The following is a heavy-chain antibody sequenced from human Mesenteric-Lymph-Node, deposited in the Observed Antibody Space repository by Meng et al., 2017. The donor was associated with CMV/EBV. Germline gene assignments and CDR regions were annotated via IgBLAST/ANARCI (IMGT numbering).Heavy chain of an antibody. D-gene: IGHD3-16*01. J-gene: IGHJ6*02. CDR3: ASVPAYNDYVPDYYGMDV. CDR2: MNPNSGNT. Sequence: ASVKVSCKASGYTFTSYDINWVRQATGQGLEWMGWMNPNSGNTGYAQKFQGRVTMTRNTSISTAYMELSRLRSEDTAVYYCASVPAYNDYVPDYYGMDVWGQGTTVSVSS. CDR1: GYTFTSYD. V-gene: IGHV1-8*01.